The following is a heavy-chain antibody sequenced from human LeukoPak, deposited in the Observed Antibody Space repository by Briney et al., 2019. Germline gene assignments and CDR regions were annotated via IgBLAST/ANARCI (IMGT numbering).Heavy chain of an antibody. D-gene: IGHD1-14*01. CDR1: GYTFTSYG. J-gene: IGHJ6*03. CDR3: ARDLVEVRYNYYYYMDV. V-gene: IGHV1-18*01. Sequence: GASVKVSCKASGYTFTSYGISWVRQAPGQGLEWMGWISGYNPNTNYAQKFQGRVTMTTDTPTSLAYMELRSLRSDDTAVYYCARDLVEVRYNYYYYMDVWGKGTTV. CDR2: ISGYNPNT.